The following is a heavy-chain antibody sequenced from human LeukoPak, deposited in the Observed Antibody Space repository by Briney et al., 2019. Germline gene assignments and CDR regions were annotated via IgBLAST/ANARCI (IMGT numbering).Heavy chain of an antibody. Sequence: SETLSLTCAVYGGSFSGYYWSWTRQPPGKGLEWIGEINHSGSTNYNPSLKSRVTISVDTSKNQFSLKLSSVTAADTAVYYCARSNYDFWSGYSSPHFGSKDYWGQGTLVTVSS. CDR2: INHSGST. CDR1: GGSFSGYY. CDR3: ARSNYDFWSGYSSPHFGSKDY. V-gene: IGHV4-34*01. J-gene: IGHJ4*02. D-gene: IGHD3-3*01.